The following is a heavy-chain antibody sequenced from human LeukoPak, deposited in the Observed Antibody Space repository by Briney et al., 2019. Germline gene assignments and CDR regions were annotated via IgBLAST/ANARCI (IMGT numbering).Heavy chain of an antibody. V-gene: IGHV4-61*02. Sequence: PSETLSLTCTVSGGSVSSGHYSWTWMRQPAGKGLEWIGRIHTNGSTNYNPSLKSRVTMSVDTSKNQFSLKLSSVTAADTAVYYCARSRWLSDPYFDYWGQGTLVTVSS. CDR3: ARSRWLSDPYFDY. D-gene: IGHD3-22*01. CDR2: IHTNGST. CDR1: GGSVSSGHYS. J-gene: IGHJ4*02.